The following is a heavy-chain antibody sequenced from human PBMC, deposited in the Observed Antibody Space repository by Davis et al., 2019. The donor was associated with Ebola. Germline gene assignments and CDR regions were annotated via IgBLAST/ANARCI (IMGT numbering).Heavy chain of an antibody. CDR1: GGSITSYY. J-gene: IGHJ5*02. CDR2: ISDSGST. V-gene: IGHV4-59*08. CDR3: ARQFSGNYYWFDH. D-gene: IGHD1-26*01. Sequence: MPSETLSLTCTVPGGSITSYYWSWIRQPPGKGQEWIGHISDSGSTNYNPSLKSRVTMSLDTSKNQFSLRLSSVTAADTAVYYCARQFSGNYYWFDHWGQGTLVIVSS.